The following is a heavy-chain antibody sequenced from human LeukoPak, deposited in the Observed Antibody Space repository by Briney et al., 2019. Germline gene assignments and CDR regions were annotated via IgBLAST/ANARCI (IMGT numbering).Heavy chain of an antibody. CDR1: GGSISSGGYY. CDR2: IYYSGST. Sequence: RPSETLSLTCTVSGGSISSGGYYWSWIRQHPGKGLEWIGYIYYSGSTYYNPSLKSRVTISVDTSKNQFSLKLSSVTAADTAVYYCARGLYGDYKINWGQGTLVTVSS. V-gene: IGHV4-31*03. CDR3: ARGLYGDYKIN. J-gene: IGHJ4*02. D-gene: IGHD4-17*01.